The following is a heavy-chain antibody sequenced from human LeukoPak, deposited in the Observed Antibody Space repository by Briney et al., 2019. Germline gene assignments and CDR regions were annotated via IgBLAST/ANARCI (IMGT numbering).Heavy chain of an antibody. Sequence: SETLSLTCAVYGGSFSGYYWSWIRQPPGKGLEWIGEINHSGSTNYNPSLKSRVTISVDTSKNQFPLKLSSVTAADTAVYYCASSPARRIGPFWWGQGTLVTVSS. V-gene: IGHV4-34*01. CDR2: INHSGST. CDR3: ASSPARRIGPFW. CDR1: GGSFSGYY. D-gene: IGHD3-3*01. J-gene: IGHJ4*02.